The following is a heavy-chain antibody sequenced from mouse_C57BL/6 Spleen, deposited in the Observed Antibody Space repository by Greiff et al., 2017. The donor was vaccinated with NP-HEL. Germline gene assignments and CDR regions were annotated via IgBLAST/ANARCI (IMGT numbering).Heavy chain of an antibody. CDR2: MDAEDGDT. D-gene: IGHD1-1*01. V-gene: IGHV14-1*01. CDR3: TTTPVVAPYYAMDY. Sequence: EVQLQQSGAELVRPGASVKLSCTASGFNNKEYYMHWVKQRPEQGLEGIGRMDAEDGDTEYAPKFQGNATMTADTSSKTAYLHLSSLTSEDTAVYYCTTTPVVAPYYAMDYWGQGTSVTVSS. CDR1: GFNNKEYY. J-gene: IGHJ4*01.